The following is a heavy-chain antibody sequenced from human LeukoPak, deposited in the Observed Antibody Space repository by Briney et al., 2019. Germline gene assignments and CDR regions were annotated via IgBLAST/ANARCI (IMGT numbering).Heavy chain of an antibody. CDR2: ISAYNGDT. V-gene: IGHV1-18*01. D-gene: IGHD3-10*01. CDR3: ARVKGGNSGVDY. CDR1: GYSFTSYG. Sequence: GASVKVSCKASGYSFTSYGILWVRQAPGQGLEWMGWISAYNGDTNHARRFQDRVTMTADTSTSTAYMELRSLRSDDTAVYYCARVKGGNSGVDYWGQGTLVTVSS. J-gene: IGHJ4*02.